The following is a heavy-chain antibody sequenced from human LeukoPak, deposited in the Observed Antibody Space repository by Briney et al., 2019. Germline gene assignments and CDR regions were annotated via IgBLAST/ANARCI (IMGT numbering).Heavy chain of an antibody. CDR3: ARDPSGSYQGY. J-gene: IGHJ4*02. D-gene: IGHD1-26*01. V-gene: IGHV3-21*01. CDR2: ISSSSYI. Sequence: PGGSLRLSWAASGFTFSSYSMNWVRQAPGKGLVWVSSISSSSYIYYADSVKGRFTISRDNAKNSLYLQMNSLRAEDTAVYYCARDPSGSYQGYWGQGTLVTVSS. CDR1: GFTFSSYS.